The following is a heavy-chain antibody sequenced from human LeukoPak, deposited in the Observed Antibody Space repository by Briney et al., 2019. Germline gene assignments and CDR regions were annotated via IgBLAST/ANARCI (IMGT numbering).Heavy chain of an antibody. Sequence: GASVKVSCKASGYTFTSYGISWVRQAPGQGLEWMEWISPYNGDTNYAQKLQGRVTMTTDTSTSTAYMELRSLRSDDTAVYYCARMYCSGGSCWDYWGQGTLVTVSS. CDR1: GYTFTSYG. J-gene: IGHJ4*02. CDR3: ARMYCSGGSCWDY. V-gene: IGHV1-18*01. D-gene: IGHD2-15*01. CDR2: ISPYNGDT.